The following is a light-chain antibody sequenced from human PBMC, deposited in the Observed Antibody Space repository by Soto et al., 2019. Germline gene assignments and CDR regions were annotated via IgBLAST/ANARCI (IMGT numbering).Light chain of an antibody. CDR2: KAS. J-gene: IGKJ1*01. Sequence: DFHMTQSPSTLSASVGDRVTITCRASQSVTTWLAWFQQKPGKAPKLLIYKASNLEGGVPSRFSGSGSGTEFTLTISSLQPDDFATYYCQQYRTYPWTFGQGTKVEIK. CDR3: QQYRTYPWT. V-gene: IGKV1-5*03. CDR1: QSVTTW.